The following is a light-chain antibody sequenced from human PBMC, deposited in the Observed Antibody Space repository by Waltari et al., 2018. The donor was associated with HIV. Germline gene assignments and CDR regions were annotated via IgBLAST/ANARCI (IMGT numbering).Light chain of an antibody. CDR3: AAYGDTNRVL. CDR1: SSDVGGYEY. Sequence: QSALTQPPSASGSLGQSVTISCTGTSSDVGGYEYVSWYQHHPDKAPKLIIYEVNNRPAGVAERFSESKANTKASLTVAGLQDDDEAHYYCAAYGDTNRVLFGGGTRVTVL. J-gene: IGLJ6*01. V-gene: IGLV2-8*01. CDR2: EVN.